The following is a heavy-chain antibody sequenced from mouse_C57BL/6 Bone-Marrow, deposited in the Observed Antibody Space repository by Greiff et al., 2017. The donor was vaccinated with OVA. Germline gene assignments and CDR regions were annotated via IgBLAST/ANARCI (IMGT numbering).Heavy chain of an antibody. Sequence: EVKLVESGEGLVKPGGSLKLSCAASGFTFSSYAMSWVRQTPEKRLEWVAYISSGGDYIYYADTVKGRFTISRDNARNTLYLQMSSLKSEDTAMYYCTRGESDWSFDYWGQGTTLTVSS. J-gene: IGHJ2*01. V-gene: IGHV5-9-1*02. CDR2: ISSGGDYI. CDR1: GFTFSSYA. D-gene: IGHD1-3*01. CDR3: TRGESDWSFDY.